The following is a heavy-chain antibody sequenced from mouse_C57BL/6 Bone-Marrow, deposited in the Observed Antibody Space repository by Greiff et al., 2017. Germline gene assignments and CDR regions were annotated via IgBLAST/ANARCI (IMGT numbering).Heavy chain of an antibody. J-gene: IGHJ2*01. CDR2: IDPEIGDT. CDR1: GFNIKDDY. CDR3: SSFDGNYFDF. Sequence: EVKLMESGAELVRPGASVKLSCTASGFNIKDDYIHWVKQRPEQGLEWIGWIDPEIGDTEYAPKFQGKATITSDTSSNTAYLQLSSLTSEDTAVYYCSSFDGNYFDFWGQGTPLTVAS. D-gene: IGHD2-3*01. V-gene: IGHV14-4*01.